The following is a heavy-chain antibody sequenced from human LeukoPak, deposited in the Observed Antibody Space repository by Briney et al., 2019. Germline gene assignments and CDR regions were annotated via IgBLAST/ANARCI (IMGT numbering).Heavy chain of an antibody. CDR1: GFTFSSYV. CDR2: ISTDGGTT. V-gene: IGHV3-23*01. Sequence: GGSLRLSCAASGFTFSSYVMSWVRQAPGMGLQLVSSISTDGGTTYSADSVRGRFTISRDNSKNTLFLQMNSLRGEDTAVYFCAKDYKGSFTDWGQGTLVTVSS. D-gene: IGHD1-26*01. CDR3: AKDYKGSFTD. J-gene: IGHJ4*02.